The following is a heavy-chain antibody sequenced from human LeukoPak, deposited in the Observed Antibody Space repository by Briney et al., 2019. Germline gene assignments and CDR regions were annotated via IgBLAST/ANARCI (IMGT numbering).Heavy chain of an antibody. D-gene: IGHD3-10*01. CDR2: IYYSGST. CDR3: ARGGYGSGSYYSNWFDP. V-gene: IGHV4-39*07. J-gene: IGHJ5*02. Sequence: QPSETLSLTCTVSGDSIRSSAYYWGWIRQPPGKGLEWIGSIYYSGSTYYNPSLKSRVTISVDTSKNQFSLKLSSVTAADTAVYYCARGGYGSGSYYSNWFDPWGQGTLVTVSS. CDR1: GDSIRSSAYY.